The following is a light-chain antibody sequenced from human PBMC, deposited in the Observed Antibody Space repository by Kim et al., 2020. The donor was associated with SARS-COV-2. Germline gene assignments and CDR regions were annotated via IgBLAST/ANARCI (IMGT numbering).Light chain of an antibody. CDR1: SSDVGGYNY. J-gene: IGLJ6*01. CDR3: ISYTSSDTRV. Sequence: QSALTQPASVSGPPGHSISITCTGTSSDVGGYNYVSWFKQHPGKAPTLLIYDVNSRPSGVSDRFSGSKSGNTASLTISGLQAEDEADYYCISYTSSDTRVFGGGTKVTVL. CDR2: DVN. V-gene: IGLV2-14*03.